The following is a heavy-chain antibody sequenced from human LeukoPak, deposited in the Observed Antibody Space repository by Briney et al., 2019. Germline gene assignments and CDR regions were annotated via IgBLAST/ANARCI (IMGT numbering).Heavy chain of an antibody. V-gene: IGHV4-39*07. CDR1: GGSISSSSYY. D-gene: IGHD1-26*01. Sequence: PSETLSLTCTVSGGSISSSSYYWGWIRQPPGKGLEWIGSIYYSGSTYYNPSLKSRVTISVDTSKNQFSLKLSSVTAADTAVYYCAREGGATTSPYYYYYYMDVWGKGTTVTVSS. J-gene: IGHJ6*03. CDR2: IYYSGST. CDR3: AREGGATTSPYYYYYYMDV.